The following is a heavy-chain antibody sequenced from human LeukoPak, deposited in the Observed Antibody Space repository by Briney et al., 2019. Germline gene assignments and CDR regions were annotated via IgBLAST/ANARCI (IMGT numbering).Heavy chain of an antibody. CDR2: ISPNSGNT. V-gene: IGHV1-18*01. J-gene: IGHJ3*01. CDR1: GYTGATAS. CDR3: ARVRDSSNWWGPFDA. D-gene: IGHD6-13*01. Sequence: ASVKVSCKASGYTGATASITWLRQAPGQRLEWMGWISPNSGNTYYVQKVQGRVTMTTDTSTSTAYMELSRLTADDTGVYYCARVRDSSNWWGPFDAWGPGTTVTISS.